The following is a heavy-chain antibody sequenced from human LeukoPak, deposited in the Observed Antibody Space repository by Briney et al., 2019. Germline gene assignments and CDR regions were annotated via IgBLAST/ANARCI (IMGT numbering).Heavy chain of an antibody. CDR2: ITGGGGTT. CDR1: GFTFSSYA. J-gene: IGHJ4*02. D-gene: IGHD3-22*01. CDR3: ARASGSSGYYQLPIDY. Sequence: GGSLRLSCAASGFTFSSYAMSWVRQVPGKGLEWVSSITGGGGTTDYADSVKGRFTISRDNSKNTLYLQVNSLRAEDTAVYCCARASGSSGYYQLPIDYWGQGTLVTVSS. V-gene: IGHV3-23*01.